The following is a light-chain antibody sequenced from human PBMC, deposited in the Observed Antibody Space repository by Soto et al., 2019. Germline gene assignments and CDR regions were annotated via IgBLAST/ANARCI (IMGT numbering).Light chain of an antibody. CDR1: QSVSSH. CDR3: QQYRSSPS. CDR2: GAS. Sequence: EIVLTQVEASRSLFPSERGTLSFRASQSVSSHLAWYQQKPGQAPRLLIYGASSRATGIPDRFSGSGSGTDFTLTISRLEPEDFAVYYCQQYRSSPSFGQGTKVDIK. V-gene: IGKV3-20*01. J-gene: IGKJ1*01.